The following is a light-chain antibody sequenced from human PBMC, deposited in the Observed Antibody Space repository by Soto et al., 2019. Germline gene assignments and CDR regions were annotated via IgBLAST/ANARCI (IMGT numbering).Light chain of an antibody. CDR1: QSVSSY. V-gene: IGKV3-11*01. J-gene: IGKJ2*01. CDR3: QQRSNWPGYT. CDR2: DAS. Sequence: EIVLTQSPATLSLSPGERATLSCRASQSVSSYLAWYQQKPGQAPRLLIYDASNRATGIPARFSGSESGTDFTLTISSLEPEDFAVYYCQQRSNWPGYTFGQGTKLEIK.